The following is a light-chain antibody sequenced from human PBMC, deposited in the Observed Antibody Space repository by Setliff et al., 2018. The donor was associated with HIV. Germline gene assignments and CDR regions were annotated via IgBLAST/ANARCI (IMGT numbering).Light chain of an antibody. CDR1: SSDVGGYNS. J-gene: IGLJ1*01. V-gene: IGLV2-14*01. CDR3: SSYTSSNTLV. Sequence: QSALTQPASVSGSPGQSITISCTGTSSDVGGYNSVPWYQQHPGKAPKIMIYEVSNRPSGVSNRFSGSKSGNTASLTISGLQAEDEADYYCSSYTSSNTLVFGTGTKVTVL. CDR2: EVS.